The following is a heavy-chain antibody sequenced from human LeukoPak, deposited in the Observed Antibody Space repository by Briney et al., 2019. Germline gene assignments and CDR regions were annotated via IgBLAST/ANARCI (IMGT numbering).Heavy chain of an antibody. V-gene: IGHV4-59*06. D-gene: IGHD1-1*01. Sequence: PSETLSLTCTVSGGSISSYYWSWIRQPPGKGLEWIGYIYYSGSTYHNPSLKSRVTISVDTSKNQFSLKLSSVTAADTAVYYCARVIGLERRFDYWGQGTLVTVSS. CDR2: IYYSGST. J-gene: IGHJ4*02. CDR1: GGSISSYY. CDR3: ARVIGLERRFDY.